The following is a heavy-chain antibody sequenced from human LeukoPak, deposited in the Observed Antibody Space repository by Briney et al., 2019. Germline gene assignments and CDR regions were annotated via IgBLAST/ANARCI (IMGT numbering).Heavy chain of an antibody. J-gene: IGHJ6*02. V-gene: IGHV7-4-1*02. D-gene: IGHD3-10*01. Sequence: ASVKVSCKASGYAFTNYGLSWVRQAPGQGLEWMGWINTNTGNPKSAQGFTERFVFSLDASVSTAYLQISSLKAADTAVYYCARSYGAFEGATYYYYGMDVWGQGTTVTVSS. CDR1: GYAFTNYG. CDR2: INTNTGNP. CDR3: ARSYGAFEGATYYYYGMDV.